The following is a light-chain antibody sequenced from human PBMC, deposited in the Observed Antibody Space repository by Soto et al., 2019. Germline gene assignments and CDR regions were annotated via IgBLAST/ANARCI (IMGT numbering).Light chain of an antibody. CDR3: CSYAGSSTFVL. CDR2: EGN. Sequence: QSALTQPASVSGSPGQSITISCAGTSSDVGSYNFVSWYQQHPGKAPKLMIYEGNKRPSGVSNRFSGSKSGNTASLTISGLQAADEADYYCCSYAGSSTFVLFGGGTKLTV. J-gene: IGLJ2*01. CDR1: SSDVGSYNF. V-gene: IGLV2-23*03.